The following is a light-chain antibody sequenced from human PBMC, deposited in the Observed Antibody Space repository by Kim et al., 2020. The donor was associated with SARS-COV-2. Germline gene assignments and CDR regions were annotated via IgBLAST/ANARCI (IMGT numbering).Light chain of an antibody. CDR1: QGISSA. CDR2: DAS. V-gene: IGKV1D-13*01. CDR3: QQFNYYPIT. J-gene: IGKJ5*01. Sequence: GDRVTITCRASQGISSALAWYQQKPGKPPKLLISDASTLGSGVPSRFSGSGSGTDFTLTITSLQPEDFATYYCQQFNYYPITFG.